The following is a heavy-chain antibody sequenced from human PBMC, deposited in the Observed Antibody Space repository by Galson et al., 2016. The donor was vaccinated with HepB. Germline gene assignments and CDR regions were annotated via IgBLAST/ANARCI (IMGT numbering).Heavy chain of an antibody. Sequence: SVKVSCKASGYTFTGHYMHWVRQAPGQGLEWVGWINPNSGGTNSADTTHYVDSVKGRFTISRDNSRNTLYLQMRSLGAEDTAIYYCAKDLVATGISGTLDYWGQGTLVTVSS. V-gene: IGHV1-2*02. J-gene: IGHJ4*02. CDR3: AKDLVATGISGTLDY. D-gene: IGHD5-12*01. CDR1: GYTFTGHY. CDR2: INPNSGGT.